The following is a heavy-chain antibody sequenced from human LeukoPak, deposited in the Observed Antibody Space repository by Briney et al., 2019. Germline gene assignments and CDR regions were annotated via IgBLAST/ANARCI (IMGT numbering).Heavy chain of an antibody. V-gene: IGHV3-53*01. D-gene: IGHD3-9*01. J-gene: IGHJ4*02. CDR3: AKDLTGYYSMPGY. CDR2: IFRGGNT. CDR1: GFTVSSSF. Sequence: GGSLRLSCASSGFTVSSSFMTWVRQAPGKGLEWVSVIFRGGNTYYADSVKGRFTISRDNSKNTLYLQMNGLRAEDTAVYYCAKDLTGYYSMPGYWGQGTLVTVSS.